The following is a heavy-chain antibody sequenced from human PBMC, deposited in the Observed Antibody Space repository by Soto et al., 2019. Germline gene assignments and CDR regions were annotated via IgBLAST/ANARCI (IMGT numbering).Heavy chain of an antibody. Sequence: GGSLRLSCAASGFTFSNYAMSWVRRAPGKGLEWVSGISGSGATTYYADSVKGRFTISRDNSKNTLSLQMNGLRAEDTAVYYCAKDQGIASRPRCFDPWGQGTLVTVSS. CDR3: AKDQGIASRPRCFDP. J-gene: IGHJ5*02. CDR2: ISGSGATT. V-gene: IGHV3-23*01. CDR1: GFTFSNYA. D-gene: IGHD6-6*01.